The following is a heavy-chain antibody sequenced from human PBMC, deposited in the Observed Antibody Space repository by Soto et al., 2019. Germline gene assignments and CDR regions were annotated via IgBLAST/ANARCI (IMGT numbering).Heavy chain of an antibody. V-gene: IGHV3-13*01. CDR1: GFIFSNFD. Sequence: HPGGSLTLSCGASGFIFSNFDMHWVRQTTEKGLEWVSGIGFAGDTNYSGSVKGRFTISRENAKNSLFLQMNSLRVGDTAVYYCVRGLPGGFDPWGQGTLVTVSS. CDR2: IGFAGDT. CDR3: VRGLPGGFDP. D-gene: IGHD3-10*01. J-gene: IGHJ5*02.